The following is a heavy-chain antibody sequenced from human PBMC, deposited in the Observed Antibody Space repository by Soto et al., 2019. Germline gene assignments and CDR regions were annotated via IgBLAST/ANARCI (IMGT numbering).Heavy chain of an antibody. J-gene: IGHJ6*02. CDR3: ARWGCSGGSCPYYYYYYGMDV. CDR2: INHSGST. V-gene: IGHV4-34*01. D-gene: IGHD2-15*01. CDR1: GGSFSGYY. Sequence: SSETLSLTCAVYGGSFSGYYWCWIRQPPGKGLEWIGEINHSGSTNYNPSLKSRVTISVDTSKNQFSLKLSSVTAADTAVYYCARWGCSGGSCPYYYYYYGMDVWGQGTTVTVSS.